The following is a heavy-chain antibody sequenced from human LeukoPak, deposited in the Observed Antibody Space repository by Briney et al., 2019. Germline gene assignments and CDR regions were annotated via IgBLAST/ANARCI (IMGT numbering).Heavy chain of an antibody. CDR2: IGSSGSPT. Sequence: GGSLRLSCAASGFAFSSYNMNWVRQAPGKGLEWISYIGSSGSPTHYADSVGGRFTISRDNAKNSLYLQMNSLRDEDTAVYYCARRAMVRGAPQKRYYYYGMDVWGQGTTVTVSS. D-gene: IGHD3-10*01. V-gene: IGHV3-48*02. J-gene: IGHJ6*02. CDR1: GFAFSSYN. CDR3: ARRAMVRGAPQKRYYYYGMDV.